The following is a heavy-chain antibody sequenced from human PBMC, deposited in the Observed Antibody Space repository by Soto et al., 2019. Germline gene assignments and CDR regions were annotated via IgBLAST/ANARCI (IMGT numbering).Heavy chain of an antibody. Sequence: QMHLQESGPRLVKPSGTLSLTCTVSGGSVRSSIWWSWVRQSPGKGLEGIGEVFPVGMPNYNPSLRGRVTLSVHKSQNQFSLKLTSVTAADTSVYYCATSPSKWNSWMIYWGWGTLVSVSS. D-gene: IGHD1-1*01. CDR2: VFPVGMP. V-gene: IGHV4-4*02. CDR3: ATSPSKWNSWMIY. CDR1: GGSVRSSIW. J-gene: IGHJ4*02.